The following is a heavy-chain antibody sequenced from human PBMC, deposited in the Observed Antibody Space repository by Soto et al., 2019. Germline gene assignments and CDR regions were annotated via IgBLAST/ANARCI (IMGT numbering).Heavy chain of an antibody. J-gene: IGHJ4*02. CDR2: ISAYNGNT. Sequence: GASVKVSCKASGYTFTSYGISWVRQAPGQGLEWMGWISAYNGNTNYAQKLQGRVTMTTDTSTSTAYMELRSLRSDDTAVYYCARALSSGWSNGRPYYFDYWGQRTLVTVSS. V-gene: IGHV1-18*01. D-gene: IGHD6-19*01. CDR3: ARALSSGWSNGRPYYFDY. CDR1: GYTFTSYG.